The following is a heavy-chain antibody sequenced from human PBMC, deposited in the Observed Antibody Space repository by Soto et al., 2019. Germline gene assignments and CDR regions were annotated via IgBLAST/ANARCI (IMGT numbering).Heavy chain of an antibody. D-gene: IGHD5-18*01. CDR3: AKDLTYNYGTLGY. CDR1: GFTFSNYG. J-gene: IGHJ4*02. CDR2: ISYDASNK. Sequence: PGGSLRLSCAASGFTFSNYGMHWVLQAPGKGLEWATVISYDASNKYYADSVRGRFTISRDDSKNTLYLQMNSLRAEDTAVYYCAKDLTYNYGTLGYWGQGTLVTVYS. V-gene: IGHV3-30*18.